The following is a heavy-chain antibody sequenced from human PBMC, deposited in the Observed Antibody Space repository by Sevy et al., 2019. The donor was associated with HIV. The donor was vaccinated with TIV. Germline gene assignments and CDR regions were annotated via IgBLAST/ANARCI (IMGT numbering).Heavy chain of an antibody. D-gene: IGHD3-3*01. J-gene: IGHJ6*02. CDR1: GFTFSSYW. CDR3: ASGLTAQITIFGVVTHYGMDV. V-gene: IGHV3-74*01. CDR2: INSDGSST. Sequence: GGSLRLSCAASGFTFSSYWMHWVRQAPGKGLVWVSRINSDGSSTSYADSVKGRFTISRDNAKNTLYLQMNSLRAEDTAVYYCASGLTAQITIFGVVTHYGMDVWGQGTTVTVSS.